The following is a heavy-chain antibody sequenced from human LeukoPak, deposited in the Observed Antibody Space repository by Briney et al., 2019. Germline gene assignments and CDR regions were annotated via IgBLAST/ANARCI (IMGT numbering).Heavy chain of an antibody. J-gene: IGHJ3*02. Sequence: GGSLRLSCAASGITFSSYWMHWVRQAPGKGLVWVSRINTDGSSTNYADSVKGRFTISRDNAKNTLYLQMNSLRAEDTAVYYCAREITSTSARAFDIWGQGTMVTVSS. CDR3: AREITSTSARAFDI. D-gene: IGHD2/OR15-2a*01. CDR2: INTDGSST. CDR1: GITFSSYW. V-gene: IGHV3-74*01.